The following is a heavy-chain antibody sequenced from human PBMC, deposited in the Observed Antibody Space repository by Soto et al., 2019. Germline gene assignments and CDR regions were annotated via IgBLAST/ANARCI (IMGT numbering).Heavy chain of an antibody. CDR2: INHSGST. J-gene: IGHJ5*02. CDR3: ARDHRRRLWLGELLSPGGVAP. D-gene: IGHD3-10*01. V-gene: IGHV4-34*01. CDR1: VGSFSGYY. Sequence: SETLSLTCAVYVGSFSGYYWSWIRQPPGKGLEWIGEINHSGSTNYNPSLKSRVTISVDTSKNQFSLKLSSVTAADTAVYYCARDHRRRLWLGELLSPGGVAPWGKGERVTVSS.